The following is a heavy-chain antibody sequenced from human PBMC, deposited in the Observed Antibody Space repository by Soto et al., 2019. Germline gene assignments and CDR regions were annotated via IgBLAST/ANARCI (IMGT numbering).Heavy chain of an antibody. CDR3: TRLIRYSYMDV. V-gene: IGHV4-39*01. CDR1: GGSISSSSYY. CDR2: IYYSGST. Sequence: QLQLQESGPGLVKPSETLSLTCTVSGGSISSSSYYWGWIRQPPGKGLEWIGSIYYSGSTYYNPSLKSRVNISVDTSKTQFSLMLGAVTAAATAVYYCTRLIRYSYMDVWGKGTTVTVSS. J-gene: IGHJ6*03. D-gene: IGHD3-16*02.